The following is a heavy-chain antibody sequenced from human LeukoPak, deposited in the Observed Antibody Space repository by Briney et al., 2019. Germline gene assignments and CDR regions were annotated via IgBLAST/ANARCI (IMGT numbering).Heavy chain of an antibody. Sequence: GASVKVSCKASVYSFTGFYMHWVRQAPEQGLEWMAWINPDSGATKSAPKFQGRVTLTRDTSINTVYMELRGLRSDDTAVYYCATAALYGGYDFDFWGQGTLVSVSS. V-gene: IGHV1-2*02. CDR2: INPDSGAT. CDR1: VYSFTGFY. J-gene: IGHJ4*02. CDR3: ATAALYGGYDFDF. D-gene: IGHD5-12*01.